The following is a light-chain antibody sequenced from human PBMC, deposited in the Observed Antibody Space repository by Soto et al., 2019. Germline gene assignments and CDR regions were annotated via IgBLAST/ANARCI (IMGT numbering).Light chain of an antibody. V-gene: IGKV3-20*01. Sequence: EIVLTQSPGTLSLSQGERATLSSWPSQSVSSSYLAWYQQKPGQAPRLLIYGASSRATGIPDRFSGSGSGTDFTLTISRLEPEDFAVYYCQQYGSSPDTFGQGTKVDIK. CDR2: GAS. CDR3: QQYGSSPDT. J-gene: IGKJ1*01. CDR1: QSVSSSY.